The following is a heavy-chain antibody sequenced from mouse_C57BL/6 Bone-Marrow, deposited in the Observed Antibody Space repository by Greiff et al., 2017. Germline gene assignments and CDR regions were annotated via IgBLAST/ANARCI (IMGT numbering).Heavy chain of an antibody. CDR2: IYPTSGNP. CDR3: ARSAGSSFYFDY. CDR1: GYTFTSYG. V-gene: IGHV1-81*01. Sequence: QVHVKQSGAELARPGASVKLSCKASGYTFTSYGLSWVKQRTGQGLEWIGEIYPTSGNPYYNEKFKGKALLTADKSSSTADMKLRSLISEDSAVYYCARSAGSSFYFDYWGQGTTLTVAS. D-gene: IGHD1-1*01. J-gene: IGHJ2*01.